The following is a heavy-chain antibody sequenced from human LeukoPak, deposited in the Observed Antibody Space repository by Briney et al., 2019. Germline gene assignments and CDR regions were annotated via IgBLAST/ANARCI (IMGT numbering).Heavy chain of an antibody. CDR1: GFTFSSYA. J-gene: IGHJ3*02. V-gene: IGHV3-23*01. CDR3: AGGGYSYGIGAFDI. D-gene: IGHD5-18*01. Sequence: GGSLGLSCAASGFTFSSYAMSWVRQAPGKGLEWVSAISGSGGSTYYADSVKGRFTISRDNSKNTLYLQMNSLRAEDTAVYYCAGGGYSYGIGAFDIWGQGTMVTVSS. CDR2: ISGSGGST.